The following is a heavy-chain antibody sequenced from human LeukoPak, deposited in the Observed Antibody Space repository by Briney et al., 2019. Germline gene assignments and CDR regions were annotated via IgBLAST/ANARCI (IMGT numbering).Heavy chain of an antibody. V-gene: IGHV3-7*01. Sequence: GGSLRLSCAASGFAFSSHWMSWVRRAPGKGLEWVANIKEDGSEKYYVDSVKGRFTISRDNAKNFLYLQMNSLRDEDTGVHYCATGYSGFDYWGQGTLVTVSS. CDR3: ATGYSGFDY. J-gene: IGHJ4*02. CDR2: IKEDGSEK. D-gene: IGHD2-15*01. CDR1: GFAFSSHW.